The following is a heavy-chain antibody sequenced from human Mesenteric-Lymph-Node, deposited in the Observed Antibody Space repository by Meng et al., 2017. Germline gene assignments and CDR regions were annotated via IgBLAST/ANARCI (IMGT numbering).Heavy chain of an antibody. CDR1: GFTLSSYA. V-gene: IGHV3-30-3*01. CDR2: ISYDGSNK. Sequence: QVPLVESGGGVVQPGRSLRLSCAASGFTLSSYAMHWGRQAPGKGLDWVAVISYDGSNKYYADSVKGRFTISRDNSKNTLYLQMNGLRAEDTAVYYCARGASIEAVAGTVPFDYWGQGTLVTVSS. J-gene: IGHJ4*02. CDR3: ARGASIEAVAGTVPFDY. D-gene: IGHD6-19*01.